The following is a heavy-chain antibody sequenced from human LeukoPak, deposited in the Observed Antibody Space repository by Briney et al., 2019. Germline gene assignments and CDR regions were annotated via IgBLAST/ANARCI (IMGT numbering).Heavy chain of an antibody. Sequence: GGSLRLSCVASGFSFTNYAMSWVRQAPARGPEWLSSMKGGGETFYADPVKGRCTLSRDISKNTLYLQMSSLRAEDTAVYYCAKYRGYCSGGTCYYYFDYWGQGTLVTVSS. D-gene: IGHD2-15*01. CDR3: AKYRGYCSGGTCYYYFDY. J-gene: IGHJ4*02. CDR2: MKGGGET. V-gene: IGHV3-23*01. CDR1: GFSFTNYA.